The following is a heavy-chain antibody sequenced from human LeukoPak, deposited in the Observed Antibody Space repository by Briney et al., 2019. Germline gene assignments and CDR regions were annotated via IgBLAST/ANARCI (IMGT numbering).Heavy chain of an antibody. V-gene: IGHV1-2*02. CDR1: GYTFTSYY. Sequence: GASVKLSCKASGYTFTSYYMHWVRQAPGQRLGWMGWINPNSGGTNYAQKFQGRVTMTRDTSISTANMELSRLRSDDTTVYYCARDSGERGSGSYLIAYWGQGTLVTVSS. J-gene: IGHJ4*02. CDR3: ARDSGERGSGSYLIAY. CDR2: INPNSGGT. D-gene: IGHD3-10*01.